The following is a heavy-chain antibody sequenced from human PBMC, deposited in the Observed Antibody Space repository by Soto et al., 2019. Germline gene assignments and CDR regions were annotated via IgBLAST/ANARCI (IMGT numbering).Heavy chain of an antibody. V-gene: IGHV1-69*13. CDR1: GYTFTSYA. D-gene: IGHD1-26*01. CDR2: IIPIFGTA. Sequence: GASVKVSCKAPGYTFTSYAMHWVRQAPGQGLEWMGGIIPIFGTANYAQKFQGRVTITADESTSTAYMELSSLRSEDTAVYYCAREVGAHDAFDIWGQGTMVTVSS. CDR3: AREVGAHDAFDI. J-gene: IGHJ3*02.